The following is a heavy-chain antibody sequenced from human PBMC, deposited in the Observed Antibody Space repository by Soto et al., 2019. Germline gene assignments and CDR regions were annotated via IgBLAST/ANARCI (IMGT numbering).Heavy chain of an antibody. V-gene: IGHV4-61*01. J-gene: IGHJ6*02. Sequence: SETLSLTCTVSGGSVSSGSYYWSWIRQPPGKGLEWIGYIYYSGSTNYNPSLKSRVTISVDTSKNQFSLKLSSVTAADTAVYYCASVTRTCISTSCYRYYYGMDVWGQGTTVT. CDR2: IYYSGST. D-gene: IGHD2-2*02. CDR3: ASVTRTCISTSCYRYYYGMDV. CDR1: GGSVSSGSYY.